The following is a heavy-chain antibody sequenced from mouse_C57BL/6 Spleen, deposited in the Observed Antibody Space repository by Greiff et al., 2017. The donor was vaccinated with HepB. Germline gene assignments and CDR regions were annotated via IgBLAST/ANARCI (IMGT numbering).Heavy chain of an antibody. CDR3: ARVMVPYYAMDY. CDR2: IDPSDSYT. CDR1: GYTFTSYW. D-gene: IGHD2-2*01. Sequence: QVQLQQPGAELVMPGASVKLSCKASGYTFTSYWMHWVKQRPGQGLEWIGEIDPSDSYTNYNQKFKGKSTLTVDKSSSTAYMHLSILTSEDSAVYYCARVMVPYYAMDYWGQGTSVTVSS. V-gene: IGHV1-69*01. J-gene: IGHJ4*01.